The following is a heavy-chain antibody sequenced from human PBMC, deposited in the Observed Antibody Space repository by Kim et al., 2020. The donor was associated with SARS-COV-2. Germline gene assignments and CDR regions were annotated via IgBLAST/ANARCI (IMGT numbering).Heavy chain of an antibody. CDR3: ARDRQQLVHAYYYYYYG. Sequence: GGSLRLSCAASGFTFSSYAMHWVRQAPGKGLEWVAVISYDGSNKYYADSVKGRFTISRDNSKNTLYLQMNSLRAEDTAVYYCARDRQQLVHAYYYYYYG. CDR2: ISYDGSNK. V-gene: IGHV3-30-3*01. CDR1: GFTFSSYA. D-gene: IGHD6-13*01. J-gene: IGHJ6*01.